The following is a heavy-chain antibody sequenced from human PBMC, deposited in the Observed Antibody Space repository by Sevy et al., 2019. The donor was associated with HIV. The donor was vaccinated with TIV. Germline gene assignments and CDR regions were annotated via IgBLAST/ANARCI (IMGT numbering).Heavy chain of an antibody. V-gene: IGHV4-34*01. D-gene: IGHD2-2*01. Sequence: SESLSLTCAVYGGSFSGYYWSWIRQPPGKGLEWFGEINHSGSTNYNPSLKSRVTISVDTSKNQFSLKLSSVTAADTALTFCARHCSGTSCSHAFDIWGQGTMVTVS. CDR3: ARHCSGTSCSHAFDI. CDR2: INHSGST. J-gene: IGHJ3*02. CDR1: GGSFSGYY.